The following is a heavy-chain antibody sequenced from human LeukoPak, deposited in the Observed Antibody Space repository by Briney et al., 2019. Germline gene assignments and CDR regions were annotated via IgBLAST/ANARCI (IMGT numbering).Heavy chain of an antibody. Sequence: GGSLRLSCAASGFTFSSYAMSWVHQAPGKGLEWVSAISGSGGSTYYADSVKGRFTISRDNSKNTLYLQMNSLRAEDTAVYYCASLSGAYYYDSSGYLDWGQGTLVTVSS. J-gene: IGHJ4*02. CDR1: GFTFSSYA. V-gene: IGHV3-23*01. D-gene: IGHD3-22*01. CDR2: ISGSGGST. CDR3: ASLSGAYYYDSSGYLD.